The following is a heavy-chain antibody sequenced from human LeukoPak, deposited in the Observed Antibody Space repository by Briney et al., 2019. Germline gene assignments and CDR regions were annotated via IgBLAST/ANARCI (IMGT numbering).Heavy chain of an antibody. CDR1: GYTFTGYY. D-gene: IGHD6-19*01. CDR2: INPNTGGR. Sequence: ASVKVSCKASGYTFTGYYMHWVRQAPGQGLEWMGWINPNTGGRNYAQKFQGGVTMTRDTSITTAYMELSGLRSDDTAVYYCARDLEQWRGRMDVWGQGTTVTVSS. CDR3: ARDLEQWRGRMDV. J-gene: IGHJ6*02. V-gene: IGHV1-2*02.